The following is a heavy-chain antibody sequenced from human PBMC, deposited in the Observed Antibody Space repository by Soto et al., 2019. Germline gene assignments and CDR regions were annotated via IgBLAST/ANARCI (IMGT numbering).Heavy chain of an antibody. CDR1: GGSISDSLW. D-gene: IGHD3-22*01. V-gene: IGHV4-4*02. Sequence: QVQLQESGPGLVKPSGTLSVTCAVSGGSISDSLWWNWVRQPPGKGLEWIGEVYQSGSTHYSPSHKSRVTISIDTSNNLSPLSLNSVTAADTAVYYCASPAHDDTGHYFGGLDIWGPGTTVTVSS. J-gene: IGHJ6*02. CDR2: VYQSGST. CDR3: ASPAHDDTGHYFGGLDI.